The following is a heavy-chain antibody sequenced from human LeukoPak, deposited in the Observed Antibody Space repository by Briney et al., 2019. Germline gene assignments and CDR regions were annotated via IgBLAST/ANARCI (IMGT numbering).Heavy chain of an antibody. V-gene: IGHV3-48*04. J-gene: IGHJ6*04. CDR3: AELGITMIGGV. D-gene: IGHD3-10*02. CDR1: GFTFSGYG. Sequence: PGGSLRLSCAASGFTFSGYGMNWVRQAPGKGLEWVSYISSSGSTIYYADSVKGRFTISRDNAKNSLYLQMNSLRAEGTAVYYCAELGITMIGGVWGKGTTVTISS. CDR2: ISSSGSTI.